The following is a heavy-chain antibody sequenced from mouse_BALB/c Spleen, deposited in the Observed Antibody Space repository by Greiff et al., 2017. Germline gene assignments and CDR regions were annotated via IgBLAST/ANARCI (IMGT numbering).Heavy chain of an antibody. CDR3: ARSGTGDYFDY. D-gene: IGHD4-1*01. J-gene: IGHJ2*01. Sequence: EVQLQQSGPELVKPGASVKISCKASGYSFTGYYMHWVKQSHVKSLEWIGRINPYNGATSYNQNFKDKASLTVDKSSSTAYMELHSLTSEDSAVYYCARSGTGDYFDYWGQGTTLTVSS. V-gene: IGHV1-26*01. CDR2: INPYNGAT. CDR1: GYSFTGYY.